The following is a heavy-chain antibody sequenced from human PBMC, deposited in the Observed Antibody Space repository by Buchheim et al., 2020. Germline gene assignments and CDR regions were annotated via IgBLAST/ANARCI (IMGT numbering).Heavy chain of an antibody. J-gene: IGHJ5*02. Sequence: QVQLVESGGGVVQPGRSLRLSCAASGFTFSSYGMHWVRQAPGKGLEWVAVISYDGSNKYYADSVKGRFTISRDNSKNTLYLQMNSLRAEDTAVYYCAKDVAGWFDPWGQGT. CDR3: AKDVAGWFDP. CDR1: GFTFSSYG. V-gene: IGHV3-30*18. CDR2: ISYDGSNK. D-gene: IGHD5-12*01.